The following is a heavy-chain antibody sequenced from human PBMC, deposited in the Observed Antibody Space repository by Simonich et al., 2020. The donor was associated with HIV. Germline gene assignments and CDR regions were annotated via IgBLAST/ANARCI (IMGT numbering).Heavy chain of an antibody. J-gene: IGHJ2*01. CDR2: IILIFGTA. CDR3: ARDRRSMTTVSYSGYFDL. CDR1: GGTFSSYA. V-gene: IGHV1-69*13. D-gene: IGHD4-17*01. Sequence: QVQLVQSGAEVRKPGSSVKVSCKASGGTFSSYAISCVRHAPGHGLWWMGGIILIFGTATDDAQKFQDSVPITANKSTSIAYMELTSLRSDDTAVYYCARDRRSMTTVSYSGYFDLWGRGTLVTVSS.